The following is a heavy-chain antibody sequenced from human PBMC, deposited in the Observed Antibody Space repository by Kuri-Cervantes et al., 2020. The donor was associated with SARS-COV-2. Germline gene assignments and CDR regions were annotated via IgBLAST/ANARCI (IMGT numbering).Heavy chain of an antibody. Sequence: SETLSLTCTVSGGSISSYYWSWIRQPPGKGLEWIGYIYYSGSTNYNPSLKSRVTIPVDTSKNQFSLKLSSVTAADTAVYYCARDLGQKRWLQYWYFDLWGRDTLVTVSS. V-gene: IGHV4-59*01. D-gene: IGHD5-24*01. CDR1: GGSISSYY. CDR3: ARDLGQKRWLQYWYFDL. CDR2: IYYSGST. J-gene: IGHJ2*01.